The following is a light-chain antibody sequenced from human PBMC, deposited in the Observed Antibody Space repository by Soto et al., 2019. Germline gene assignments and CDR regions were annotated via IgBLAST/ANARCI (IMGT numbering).Light chain of an antibody. V-gene: IGKV3-15*01. CDR1: QGIGDT. CDR3: QPYNTWPLT. CDR2: DTS. J-gene: IGKJ4*01. Sequence: EVVMMQAPATLSGSPGEGATLSCRASQGIGDTLAWYQHKPGQTPRLLIYDTSTRATGVPTRFSGSRSGAEFTLTINSLQSEDFAVYYCQPYNTWPLTFGGGTKVDIK.